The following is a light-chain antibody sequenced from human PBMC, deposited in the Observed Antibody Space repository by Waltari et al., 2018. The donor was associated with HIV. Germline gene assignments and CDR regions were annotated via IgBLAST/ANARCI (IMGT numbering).Light chain of an antibody. Sequence: DIQMTQSPSTLSASLGDRVTITCRASQSISTWLAWYQRKPGKAPKLLIYRASTLQKGVPSRFSGTGSGTEFTLTITNLQPDDFATYYCQQYSSYLTLGPGTKLEIK. J-gene: IGKJ2*01. CDR1: QSISTW. V-gene: IGKV1-5*03. CDR3: QQYSSYLT. CDR2: RAS.